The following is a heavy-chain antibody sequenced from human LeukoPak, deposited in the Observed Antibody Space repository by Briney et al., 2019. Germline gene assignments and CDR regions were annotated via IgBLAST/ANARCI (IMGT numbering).Heavy chain of an antibody. CDR1: GYTFTSYD. Sequence: ASVKVSCKASGYTFTSYDINWVRQATGQGLEWMGWISAYNGNTNYAQKLQGRVTMTTDTSTSTAYMELRSLRSDDTAVYYCARVVSSYSSGWCDYWGQGTLVTVSS. CDR2: ISAYNGNT. CDR3: ARVVSSYSSGWCDY. V-gene: IGHV1-18*01. J-gene: IGHJ4*02. D-gene: IGHD6-19*01.